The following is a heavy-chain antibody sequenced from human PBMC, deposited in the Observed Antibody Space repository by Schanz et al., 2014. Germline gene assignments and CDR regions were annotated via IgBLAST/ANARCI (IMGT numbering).Heavy chain of an antibody. V-gene: IGHV3-23*01. D-gene: IGHD2-2*01. Sequence: EVQLLESGGTLVRPGGSLRLSCAASGFTFSTYAMAWVRQAPGKGLEWVSSINTGGDSTYYADSVKGRFTISRDNSRDTVYLQMNSLRPGDTAVYYCARESSNDIVLVPGAVFDHWGQGILVTVSA. CDR1: GFTFSTYA. J-gene: IGHJ4*02. CDR2: INTGGDST. CDR3: ARESSNDIVLVPGAVFDH.